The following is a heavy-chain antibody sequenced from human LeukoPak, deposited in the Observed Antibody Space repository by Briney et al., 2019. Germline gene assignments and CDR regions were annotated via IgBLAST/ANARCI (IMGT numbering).Heavy chain of an antibody. CDR1: GGSISSGGYY. V-gene: IGHV4-30-2*01. Sequence: SETLSLTCTVSGGSISSGGYYWSWIRQPPGKGLEWIGYIYHSGSTYYNPSLKSRVTISVDRSKNQFSLKLSSVTAADTAVYYCAREPEWELRGGGAFDIWGQGTMVTVSS. J-gene: IGHJ3*02. CDR2: IYHSGST. CDR3: AREPEWELRGGGAFDI. D-gene: IGHD1-26*01.